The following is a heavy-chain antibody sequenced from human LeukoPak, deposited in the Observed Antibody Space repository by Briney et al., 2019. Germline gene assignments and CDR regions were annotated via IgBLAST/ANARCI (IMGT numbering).Heavy chain of an antibody. CDR2: IKQDGSEK. D-gene: IGHD2-21*01. CDR1: GFTFNNFS. V-gene: IGHV3-7*01. J-gene: IGHJ4*02. CDR3: ARIKSQGVVVPLLRSTYYFDY. Sequence: PGGSLRLSCAASGFTFNNFSMSWVRQAPGKGLEWVANIKQDGSEKDYVDSVKGRFTISRDTAKNSLYLQMNSLRAEDTAVYYCARIKSQGVVVPLLRSTYYFDYWGQGTLVTVSS.